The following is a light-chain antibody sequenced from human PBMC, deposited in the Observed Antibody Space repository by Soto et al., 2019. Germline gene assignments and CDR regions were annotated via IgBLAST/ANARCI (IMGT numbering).Light chain of an antibody. Sequence: IVLIQSPAALSSFPGARVTLSGRASQNVTTSLAWYQHRPGQAPRLLIYQASIRAAGIPARFSASGSGTDFTLTISDLQPEDFAVYYCQQYYDWPITFGQGTRLEIK. CDR3: QQYYDWPIT. V-gene: IGKV3-11*01. J-gene: IGKJ5*01. CDR1: QNVTTS. CDR2: QAS.